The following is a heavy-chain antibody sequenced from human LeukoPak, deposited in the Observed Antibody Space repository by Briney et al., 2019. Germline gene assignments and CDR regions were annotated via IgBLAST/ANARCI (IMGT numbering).Heavy chain of an antibody. CDR2: IYHSGST. CDR3: ARRQRELTGLTYYYYMDV. V-gene: IGHV4-59*06. Sequence: SETLSLTCTVPGGSISSYYWSWIRQPPGKGLEWIGYIYHSGSTYYNPSLKSRVTISVDRSKNQFSLKLSSVTAADTAVYYCARRQRELTGLTYYYYMDVWGKGTTVTVSS. CDR1: GGSISSYY. D-gene: IGHD3-9*01. J-gene: IGHJ6*03.